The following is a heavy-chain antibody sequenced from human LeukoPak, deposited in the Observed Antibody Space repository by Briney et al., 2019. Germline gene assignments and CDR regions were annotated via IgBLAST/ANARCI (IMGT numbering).Heavy chain of an antibody. CDR1: GFTFSNAW. V-gene: IGHV3-15*01. J-gene: IGHJ6*03. D-gene: IGHD3-3*01. CDR2: IKSKTDGGTT. Sequence: PGGSLRLSCAASGFTFSNAWMSWVRQAPGKGLEWVGRIKSKTDGGTTDYAAPVKGRFTISRDDSKNTLYLQMNSLKTEDTAVYYCTTVNYITIFGVALGDYYYYMDVWGKGTTVTVSS. CDR3: TTVNYITIFGVALGDYYYYMDV.